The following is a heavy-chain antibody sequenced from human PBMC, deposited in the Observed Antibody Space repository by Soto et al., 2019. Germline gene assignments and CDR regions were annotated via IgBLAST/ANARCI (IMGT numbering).Heavy chain of an antibody. CDR3: ARGATAVIRDYYFRDV. V-gene: IGHV3-21*01. J-gene: IGHJ6*03. Sequence: EVQLVESGGGLVKPGGSLRLACAASGFTFSSYSMNWVRQAPGKGLEWVSSISSSSSYIYYADSVKGRFTISRDNAKNSLYLQMNSLRAEDTAVYYCARGATAVIRDYYFRDVWGKGTTVTVSS. CDR1: GFTFSSYS. D-gene: IGHD1-26*01. CDR2: ISSSSSYI.